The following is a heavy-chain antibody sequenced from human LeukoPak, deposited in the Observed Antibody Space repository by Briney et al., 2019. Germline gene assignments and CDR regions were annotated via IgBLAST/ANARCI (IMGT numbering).Heavy chain of an antibody. J-gene: IGHJ4*02. V-gene: IGHV4-39*07. CDR1: GGSISSNSYY. CDR2: IYYSGST. D-gene: IGHD1-26*01. Sequence: SETLSLTCTVSGGSISSNSYYWGWIRQPPGKGLEWIGSIYYSGSTYYNPSLKSRVTISVDTSKNQFSLKLSSVTAADTAVYYCASNTLVGATWDYWGQGTLVTVSS. CDR3: ASNTLVGATWDY.